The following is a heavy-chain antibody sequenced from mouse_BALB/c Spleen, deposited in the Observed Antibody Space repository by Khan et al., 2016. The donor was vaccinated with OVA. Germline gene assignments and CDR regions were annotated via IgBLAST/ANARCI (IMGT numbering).Heavy chain of an antibody. J-gene: IGHJ3*01. V-gene: IGHV5-4*02. CDR1: GFTFSDYY. D-gene: IGHD2-1*01. CDR3: TRGYYCHPCAY. Sequence: EVELVESGGGLVKPGGSLKLSCAASGFTFSDYYMYWVRQTPEKRLEWVATISDGTTYIYYPDHVKGRFTISRDNAKNNLYLQMSRRKSEDTAMYYCTRGYYCHPCAYWGQGTPVTVSA. CDR2: ISDGTTYI.